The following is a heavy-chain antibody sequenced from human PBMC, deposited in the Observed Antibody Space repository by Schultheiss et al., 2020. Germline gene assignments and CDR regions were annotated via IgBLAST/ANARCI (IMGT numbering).Heavy chain of an antibody. J-gene: IGHJ5*02. CDR3: ARGSVNWFDP. CDR2: LYHSGNT. V-gene: IGHV4-39*07. CDR1: GGSISSYY. Sequence: SQTLSLTCTVSGGSISSYYWGWIRQPPGKGLEWIGSLYHSGNTYYNPSLKSRVTISVDTSKNQFSLKLSSVTAADTAVYYCARGSVNWFDPWGQGTLVTVSS. D-gene: IGHD4-11*01.